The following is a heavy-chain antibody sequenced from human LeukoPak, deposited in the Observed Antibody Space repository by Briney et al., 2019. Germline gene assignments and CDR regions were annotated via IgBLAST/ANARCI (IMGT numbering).Heavy chain of an antibody. D-gene: IGHD6-19*01. V-gene: IGHV3-23*01. CDR3: AKNGGWSSGFWFDP. Sequence: QSGGSLRLSCAASGFTFSGYAMSWVRQAPGKGLEWVSAISGSGGSTYYADSVKGRFTISRDNSKNTLHLQMNSLRAEDTAVYCCAKNGGWSSGFWFDPWGQGTLVTASS. CDR1: GFTFSGYA. CDR2: ISGSGGST. J-gene: IGHJ5*02.